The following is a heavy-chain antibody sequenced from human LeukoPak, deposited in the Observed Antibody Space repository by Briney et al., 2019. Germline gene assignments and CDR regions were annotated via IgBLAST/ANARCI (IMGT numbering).Heavy chain of an antibody. V-gene: IGHV3-23*01. CDR1: XXTXXXYA. CDR2: ISGSGGST. D-gene: IGHD2-15*01. Sequence: AXSXXTXXXYAMSWVRQAPGXGLEWVSAISGSGGSTYYADSVKGRFTISRDNSKNTLYLQMNSLRAEDTAVYYCARKKSPLRYCSGGSCYNYYYGMDVWGQGTTVTVSS. CDR3: ARKKSPLRYCSGGSCYNYYYGMDV. J-gene: IGHJ6*02.